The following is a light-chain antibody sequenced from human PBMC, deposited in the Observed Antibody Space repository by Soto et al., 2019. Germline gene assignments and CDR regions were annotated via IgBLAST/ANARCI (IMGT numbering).Light chain of an antibody. CDR2: LAS. CDR3: QPYYSTPRT. CDR1: QSVLYSSNNKNY. J-gene: IGKJ1*01. Sequence: DIVMTQSPDSLAVSLGERATINCKSSQSVLYSSNNKNYLAWYQQKPGQPPRLLIYLASARESGVPDRFSGSGSRTDFTLASSSLQAEDVAVYYCQPYYSTPRTFGQGTNVEIK. V-gene: IGKV4-1*01.